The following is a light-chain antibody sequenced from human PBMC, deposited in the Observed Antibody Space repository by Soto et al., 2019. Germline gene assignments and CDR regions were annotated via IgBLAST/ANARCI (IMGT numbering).Light chain of an antibody. Sequence: DIQLTQSPSFLSASVGDRVTITCRASQGISSYLAWYQQKPGKAHKLLIYAAYTLQSGVPSRFSGSGSGTEFTLTIRSLQPEDFATYYCKQLNSYLGTFGPGTKVDIK. CDR3: KQLNSYLGT. V-gene: IGKV1-9*01. CDR2: AAY. CDR1: QGISSY. J-gene: IGKJ3*01.